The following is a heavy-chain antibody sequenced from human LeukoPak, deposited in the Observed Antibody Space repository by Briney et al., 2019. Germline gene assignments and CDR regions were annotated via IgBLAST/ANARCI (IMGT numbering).Heavy chain of an antibody. CDR3: AKSRYYSNYPFDY. CDR1: GFTFSSYA. CDR2: ISYDGSNK. Sequence: GRSLRLSCAASGFTFSSYAMHWVRQAPGKGLEWVAVISYDGSNKYYVDSVKGRVTISRDNSKNTLYLQMNSLRAEDTAVYYCAKSRYYSNYPFDYWGQGTLVTVSS. V-gene: IGHV3-30*18. D-gene: IGHD4-11*01. J-gene: IGHJ4*02.